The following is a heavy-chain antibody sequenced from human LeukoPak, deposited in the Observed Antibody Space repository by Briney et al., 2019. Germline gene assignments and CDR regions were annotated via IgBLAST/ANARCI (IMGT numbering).Heavy chain of an antibody. D-gene: IGHD6-13*01. CDR2: IKHDGSEK. Sequence: PGGSLRLSCAASGFTFSTYWMSWVRQPPGKGLEWVANIKHDGSEKYFVDSVKDRFTISRDNAKNSLYLQMNSLRAEDTAVYYCARVGTAEGTLEDYWGQETLVTVSS. V-gene: IGHV3-7*01. CDR3: ARVGTAEGTLEDY. CDR1: GFTFSTYW. J-gene: IGHJ4*02.